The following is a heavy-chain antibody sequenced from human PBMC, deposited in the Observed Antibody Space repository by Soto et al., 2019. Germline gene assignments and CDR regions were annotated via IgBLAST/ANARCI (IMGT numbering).Heavy chain of an antibody. J-gene: IGHJ5*02. Sequence: EVQLVESGGGLVQPGGSEKLSCAASGFTFSDSTMHWVRQASGKGLEWVGGIRNKANSYATAYAASVKGRFTVSRDDSKNTAYLQMNGLKTEDTAVYYCTSSFVVVTAIAASWGQGTVVTVSS. V-gene: IGHV3-73*02. D-gene: IGHD2-21*02. CDR3: TSSFVVVTAIAAS. CDR2: IRNKANSYAT. CDR1: GFTFSDST.